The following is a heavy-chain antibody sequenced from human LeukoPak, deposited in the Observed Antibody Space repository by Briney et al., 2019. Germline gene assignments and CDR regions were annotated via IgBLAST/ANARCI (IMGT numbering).Heavy chain of an antibody. CDR3: ARDELGTLYYYYGMDV. CDR2: INPNSGGT. Sequence: GASVKVSCKASGYTFTGYYMHWVRQAPGQGLEWMGWINPNSGGTNYAQKFQDRVTMTRDTSISTACMELSRLRSDDTAVYYCARDELGTLYYYYGMDVWGQGTTVTVSS. V-gene: IGHV1-2*02. J-gene: IGHJ6*02. CDR1: GYTFTGYY. D-gene: IGHD7-27*01.